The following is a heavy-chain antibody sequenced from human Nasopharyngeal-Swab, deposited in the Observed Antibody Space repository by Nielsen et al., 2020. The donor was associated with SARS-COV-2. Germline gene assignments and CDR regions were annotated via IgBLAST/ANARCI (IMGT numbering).Heavy chain of an antibody. J-gene: IGHJ6*02. CDR3: ARGPGLLLGYYYYYGMDV. CDR2: INHSGST. Sequence: QPPGKGLEWIGEINHSGSTNYNPSLKSRVTISVDTSKNQFSLKLSSVTAADTAVYYCARGPGLLLGYYYYYGMDVWGQGTTVTVSS. D-gene: IGHD2-15*01. V-gene: IGHV4-34*01.